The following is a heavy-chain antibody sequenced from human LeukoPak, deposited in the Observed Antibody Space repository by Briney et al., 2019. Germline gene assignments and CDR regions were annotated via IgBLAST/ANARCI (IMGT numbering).Heavy chain of an antibody. CDR1: GFTFSTYA. CDR2: ISGSGGST. J-gene: IGHJ4*02. V-gene: IGHV3-23*01. D-gene: IGHD3-10*01. Sequence: GESLRLSCAASGFTFSTYAMTWVRQAPGKGLEWVSAISGSGGSTYYADSVKGRFTISRDNSKNTLFLQLNSLRAEDTAVYYCAKDRGWFGGSLANFDYWGQGTLVTVSS. CDR3: AKDRGWFGGSLANFDY.